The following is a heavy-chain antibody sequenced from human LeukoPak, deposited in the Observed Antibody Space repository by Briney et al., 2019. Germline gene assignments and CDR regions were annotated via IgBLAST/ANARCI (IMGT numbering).Heavy chain of an antibody. D-gene: IGHD3-9*01. CDR1: GGSISSSNW. Sequence: SETLSLTCAVSGGSISSSNWWSWVRQPPGKELEWIGEIYHSGSTNYNPSLKSRVTISVDKSKNQFSLKLSSVTAADTAVYYCASNHYDILTGYPAPPDWWGQGTLVTVSS. V-gene: IGHV4-4*02. CDR2: IYHSGST. J-gene: IGHJ4*02. CDR3: ASNHYDILTGYPAPPDW.